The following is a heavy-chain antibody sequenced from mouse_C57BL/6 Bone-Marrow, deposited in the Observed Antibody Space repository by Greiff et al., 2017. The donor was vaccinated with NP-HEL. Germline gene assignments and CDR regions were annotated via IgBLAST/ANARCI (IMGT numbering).Heavy chain of an antibody. CDR2: INYDGSST. Sequence: EVNVVESEGGLVQPGSSMKLSCTASGFTFSDYYMAWVRQVPEKGLEWVANINYDGSSTYYLDSLKSRFIISRDNAKNILYLQMSSLKSEDTATYYCATSVVATRGYYFDYWGQGTTLTVSS. J-gene: IGHJ2*01. CDR3: ATSVVATRGYYFDY. D-gene: IGHD1-1*01. CDR1: GFTFSDYY. V-gene: IGHV5-16*01.